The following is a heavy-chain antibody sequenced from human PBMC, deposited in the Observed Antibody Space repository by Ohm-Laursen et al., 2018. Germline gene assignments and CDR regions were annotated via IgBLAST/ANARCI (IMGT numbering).Heavy chain of an antibody. CDR3: AGRGY. V-gene: IGHV4-4*07. J-gene: IGHJ4*02. CDR2: INISGT. D-gene: IGHD1-26*01. Sequence: PSDTLSLTCTISGGAISSYYWSWIRQPAGKGLEWIGGINISGTNYNPSLKSRVTMSVDTSKNQFSLNLSSVTAADTAVYYCAGRGYWGQGTLVAVSS. CDR1: GGAISSYY.